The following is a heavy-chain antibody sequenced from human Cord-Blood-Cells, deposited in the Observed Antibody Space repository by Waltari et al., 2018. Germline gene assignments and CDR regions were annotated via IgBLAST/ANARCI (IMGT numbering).Heavy chain of an antibody. CDR3: ARGSIAVAGTGFDY. V-gene: IGHV4-59*11. CDR2: IYYSGST. Sequence: QVQLQESGPGLVKPSETLSLPCTVSGGSISSHCWSWTRQPPGKGLEWIGYIYYSGSTNYNPSLKSRVTISVDTSKNQFSLKLSSVTAADTAVYYCARGSIAVAGTGFDYWGQGTLVTVSS. D-gene: IGHD6-19*01. J-gene: IGHJ4*02. CDR1: GGSISSHC.